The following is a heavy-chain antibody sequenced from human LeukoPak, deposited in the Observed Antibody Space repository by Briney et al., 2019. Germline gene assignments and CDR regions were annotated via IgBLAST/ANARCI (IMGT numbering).Heavy chain of an antibody. D-gene: IGHD4/OR15-4a*01. J-gene: IGHJ5*02. CDR3: ARAYGGGFDP. CDR1: GGSFSGYY. CDR2: INHSGST. V-gene: IGHV4-34*01. Sequence: PSETLSLTCAVYGGSFSGYYWSWIRHPPGKGLEWIGEINHSGSTTYNPSLTSRVTISVDTSKNQFSLKLSSVTAADTAVYYCARAYGGGFDPWGQGTLVTVSS.